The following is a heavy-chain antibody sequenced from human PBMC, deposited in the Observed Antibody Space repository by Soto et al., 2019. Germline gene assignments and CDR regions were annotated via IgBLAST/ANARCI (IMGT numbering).Heavy chain of an antibody. Sequence: SETLSLTCAVYGGSFSGYYWSWIRQPPGKGLEWIGEINHSGSTNYNPSLKSRVTISVGTSKNQFSLKLSSVTAADTAVYYCAREKRITIFGVVIYYYYYGMDVWGQGTTVTVSS. J-gene: IGHJ6*02. CDR3: AREKRITIFGVVIYYYYYGMDV. CDR1: GGSFSGYY. V-gene: IGHV4-34*01. D-gene: IGHD3-3*01. CDR2: INHSGST.